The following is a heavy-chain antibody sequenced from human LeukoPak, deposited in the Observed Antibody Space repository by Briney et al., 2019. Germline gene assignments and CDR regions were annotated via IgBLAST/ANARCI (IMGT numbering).Heavy chain of an antibody. CDR2: IYDSGST. J-gene: IGHJ3*02. CDR1: GGSISSSGYY. Sequence: SETLSLTCTVSGGSISSSGYYWGWIRQPPGKGLECIGSIYDSGSTYYNPSLKSRVTMSVDTSKNQFSLKLNSVTAADTAVYYCARMDIVATKGAFDIWGQGTMVTVSS. D-gene: IGHD5-12*01. CDR3: ARMDIVATKGAFDI. V-gene: IGHV4-39*01.